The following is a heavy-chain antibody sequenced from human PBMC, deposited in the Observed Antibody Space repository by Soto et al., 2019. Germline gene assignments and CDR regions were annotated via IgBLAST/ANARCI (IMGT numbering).Heavy chain of an antibody. J-gene: IGHJ6*02. Sequence: SETLSLTCTVSGGSISSYYWSWIRQPPGKGLEWIGYIYYSGSTNYNPSLKSRVTISVDTSKNQFSLKLSSVTAADTAVYYCARDKVARHYYYGMDVWGQGTTVTVSS. D-gene: IGHD5-12*01. CDR3: ARDKVARHYYYGMDV. CDR2: IYYSGST. CDR1: GGSISSYY. V-gene: IGHV4-59*01.